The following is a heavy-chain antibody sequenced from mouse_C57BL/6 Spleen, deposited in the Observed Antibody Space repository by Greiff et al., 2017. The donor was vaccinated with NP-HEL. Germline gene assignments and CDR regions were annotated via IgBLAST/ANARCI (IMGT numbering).Heavy chain of an antibody. CDR2: ISYSGST. CDR3: ARGREGNFDY. J-gene: IGHJ2*01. V-gene: IGHV3-1*01. CDR1: GYSITSGYD. Sequence: VQLKESGPGMVKPSQSLSLTCTVTGYSITSGYDWHWIRHFPGNKLEWMGYISYSGSTNYNPSLKSRISITHDTSKNHFFLKLNSVTTEDTATYYCARGREGNFDYWGQGTTLTVSS.